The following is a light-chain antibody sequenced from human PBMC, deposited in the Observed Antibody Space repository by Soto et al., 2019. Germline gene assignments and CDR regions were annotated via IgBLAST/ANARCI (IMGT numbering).Light chain of an antibody. CDR3: HQYGKSPRT. Sequence: DIVFTQSPGTLSLSPGERVTLSCRASQIVTSGYLAWYHQAPGQAPRLLIYGAFNRATGISDRFSGSGSGTDFTLSISKXEPGDFGVYFCHQYGKSPRTFGQGTKVDIK. V-gene: IGKV3-20*01. CDR2: GAF. CDR1: QIVTSGY. J-gene: IGKJ1*01.